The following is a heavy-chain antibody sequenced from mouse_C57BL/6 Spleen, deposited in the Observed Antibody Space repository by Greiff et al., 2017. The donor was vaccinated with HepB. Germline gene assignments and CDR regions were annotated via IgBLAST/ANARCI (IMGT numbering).Heavy chain of an antibody. CDR3: ARWGDGYYVFYAMDY. CDR2: INPNYGTT. J-gene: IGHJ4*01. V-gene: IGHV1-39*01. Sequence: EVQLMESGPELVKPGASVKISCKASGYSFTDYNMNWVKQSHGKSLEWIGVINPNYGTTSYNQKFKGKATLTVDQSSSTAYMQLNSLTSEDSAVYYCARWGDGYYVFYAMDYWGQGTSVTVSS. CDR1: GYSFTDYN. D-gene: IGHD2-3*01.